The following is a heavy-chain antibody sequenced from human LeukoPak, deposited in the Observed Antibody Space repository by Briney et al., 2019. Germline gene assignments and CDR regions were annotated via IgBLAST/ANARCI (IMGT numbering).Heavy chain of an antibody. CDR1: GFPFDDYG. D-gene: IGHD3-10*01. J-gene: IGHJ3*02. V-gene: IGHV3-9*01. CDR2: ISWNSGII. CDR3: AKDYYGSGSYDGENAFDI. Sequence: GRSLRLSCVASGFPFDDYGMFWVRQSPGKGLEWVSSISWNSGIIDYADSVKGRFTISRDNAKNSLYLQMNSLRAEDTALYYCAKDYYGSGSYDGENAFDIWGQGTMVTVSS.